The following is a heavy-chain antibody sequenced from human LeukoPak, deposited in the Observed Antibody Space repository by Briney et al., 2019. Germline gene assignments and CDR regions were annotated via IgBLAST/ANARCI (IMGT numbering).Heavy chain of an antibody. Sequence: PSETLSLTCAVSGYSISSGYYWGWIRQPPGKGLEWIGSIYHSGSTYYNPSLKSRVTISVDTSKNQFSLKLSSVTAADTAVYYCASGISSGSYSFDYWGQGTLVTVSS. J-gene: IGHJ4*02. CDR3: ASGISSGSYSFDY. D-gene: IGHD1-26*01. CDR2: IYHSGST. CDR1: GYSISSGYY. V-gene: IGHV4-38-2*01.